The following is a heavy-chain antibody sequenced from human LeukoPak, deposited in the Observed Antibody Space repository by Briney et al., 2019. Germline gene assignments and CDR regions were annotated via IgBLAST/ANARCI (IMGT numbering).Heavy chain of an antibody. Sequence: SETLSLTCTVSGGSISSDYWTWIRQPPGKRLQWIGYVSYTGSTNYDASLKSRVTISVDTSKNQFSLKLTSVTAADTAVYYCATFRPGDYFHNWGRGTLVTVSS. J-gene: IGHJ1*01. D-gene: IGHD3-10*01. CDR1: GGSISSDY. CDR3: ATFRPGDYFHN. V-gene: IGHV4-59*01. CDR2: VSYTGST.